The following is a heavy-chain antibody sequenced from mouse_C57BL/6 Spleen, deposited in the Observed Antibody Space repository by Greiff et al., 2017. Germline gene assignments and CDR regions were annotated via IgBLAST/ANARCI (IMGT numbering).Heavy chain of an antibody. V-gene: IGHV1-69*01. CDR3: ARYRSHWYFDV. CDR2: IDPSDSYT. CDR1: GYTFTSYW. D-gene: IGHD1-1*01. Sequence: QVQLKESGAELVMPGASVKLSCKASGYTFTSYWMHWVKQRPGQGLEWIGEIDPSDSYTNYNQKFKGKSTLTVDKSSSTAYMQLSSLTSEDSAVYYCARYRSHWYFDVWGTGTTVTVSS. J-gene: IGHJ1*03.